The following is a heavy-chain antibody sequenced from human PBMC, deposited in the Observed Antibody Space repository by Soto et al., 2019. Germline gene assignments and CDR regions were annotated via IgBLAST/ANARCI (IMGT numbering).Heavy chain of an antibody. V-gene: IGHV4-31*03. CDR3: ARKQAGYFSGIDY. Sequence: QVQLQESGPGLVKPSQTLSLTCTVTGDSITSGGYYWSWIRQHPGKGLEWLGYIYGSGGSGSTLYTPSLTSRITLSVNTSKTQFSLNLSSVTVADTAVYFCARKQAGYFSGIDYCGQGTLVTVSS. CDR2: IYGSGGSGST. D-gene: IGHD2-15*01. CDR1: GDSITSGGYY. J-gene: IGHJ4*02.